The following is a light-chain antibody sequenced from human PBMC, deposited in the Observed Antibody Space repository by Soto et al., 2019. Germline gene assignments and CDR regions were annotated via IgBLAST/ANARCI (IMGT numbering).Light chain of an antibody. CDR3: SSYTSSSTLE. J-gene: IGLJ2*01. CDR2: DVS. Sequence: QSALTQPASVSGSPGQSITLSCTGTSGDVGGYKYVSWYQQHPGKAPKLMIYDVSNRPSGVSNRFSGSKSGNTASLTISGLQAEDEAVYYCSSYTSSSTLEFGGGTKVTVL. V-gene: IGLV2-14*01. CDR1: SGDVGGYKY.